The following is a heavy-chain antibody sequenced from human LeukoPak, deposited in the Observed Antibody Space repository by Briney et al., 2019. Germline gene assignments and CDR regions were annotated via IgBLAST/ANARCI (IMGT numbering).Heavy chain of an antibody. CDR3: ARVGGSSSWFEDGSSGWYLNAFDI. CDR1: GFTFSDYY. CDR2: ISSSGSTI. Sequence: GGSLRLSCAASGFTFSDYYMSWIRQAPGKGLEWVSYISSSGSTIYYADSVKGRFTISRDNAKNSLYLQMNSLRAEDTAVYYCARVGGSSSWFEDGSSGWYLNAFDIWGQGTMVTVSS. J-gene: IGHJ3*02. D-gene: IGHD6-19*01. V-gene: IGHV3-11*01.